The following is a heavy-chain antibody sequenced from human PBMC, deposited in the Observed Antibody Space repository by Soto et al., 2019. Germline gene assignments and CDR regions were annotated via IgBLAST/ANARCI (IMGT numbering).Heavy chain of an antibody. CDR3: ARWSYLDY. CDR1: GFSFGSYA. D-gene: IGHD3-3*01. V-gene: IGHV3-23*01. J-gene: IGHJ4*02. CDR2: ISGSDGKT. Sequence: GGSLRLSCAASGFSFGSYALSWVRQAPGKGLEWVSTISGSDGKTFYADSVKGRFSISRDTSQSTLYLQMNSLRADDTAMYYCARWSYLDYWGQGTRVTV.